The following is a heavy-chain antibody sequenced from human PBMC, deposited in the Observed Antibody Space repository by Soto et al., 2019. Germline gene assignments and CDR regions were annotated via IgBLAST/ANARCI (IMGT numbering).Heavy chain of an antibody. Sequence: SETLSLTCTVWGGRVSTGSYDGSCIRQPPWKGLEWILKIFFTGSSHYNPSLRNRVTMSVDTSKDQFSLTLTSVTAAHPAVYYSARDGHGMDVWGQGTMVTVSS. CDR2: IFFTGSS. J-gene: IGHJ6*02. V-gene: IGHV4-61*01. CDR3: ARDGHGMDV. CDR1: GGRVSTGSYD.